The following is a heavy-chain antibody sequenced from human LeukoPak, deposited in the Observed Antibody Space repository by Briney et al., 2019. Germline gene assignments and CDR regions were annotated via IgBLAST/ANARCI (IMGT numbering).Heavy chain of an antibody. CDR3: AEETPFRRIAVAGSVLDY. Sequence: GRSLRLSCAASGFTFSSYAMHWVRQAPGKGLEWVAVISYDESNKYYADSVKGRFTISRDNSKNTLYLQMNSLRAEDTAVYYCAEETPFRRIAVAGSVLDYWGQGTLVTVSS. J-gene: IGHJ4*02. CDR1: GFTFSSYA. CDR2: ISYDESNK. V-gene: IGHV3-30-3*01. D-gene: IGHD6-19*01.